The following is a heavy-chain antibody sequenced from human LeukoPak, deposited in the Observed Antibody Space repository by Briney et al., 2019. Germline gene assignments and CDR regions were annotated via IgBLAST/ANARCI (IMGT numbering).Heavy chain of an antibody. CDR2: SYYSGST. Sequence: KPSETLSLTCTVSGGSISSSSYYWGWIRQPPRKGLEWIGSSYYSGSTYYNPSLKSRVTISVDTSKNQFSLKLSSVLAADTAVYYCASTMTTVTTGEVIDYWGQGTLVTVSS. V-gene: IGHV4-39*01. D-gene: IGHD4-17*01. J-gene: IGHJ4*02. CDR1: GGSISSSSYY. CDR3: ASTMTTVTTGEVIDY.